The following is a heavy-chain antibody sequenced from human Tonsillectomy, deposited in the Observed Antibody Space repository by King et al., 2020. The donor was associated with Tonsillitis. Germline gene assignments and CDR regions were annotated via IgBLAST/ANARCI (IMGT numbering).Heavy chain of an antibody. J-gene: IGHJ5*02. D-gene: IGHD2-21*01. CDR3: ETVEWATWGGWFDP. Sequence: QLVQSGAEVKKTGASVKVSCKVSGYTLTELSMHWVRQAPGKGLEWMGGFDPEDGETIYAQKFQGRVTMTEDTSTDTAYMELSSLRSEDTAVYYCETVEWATWGGWFDPCGQGTLVTVSS. CDR1: GYTLTELS. V-gene: IGHV1-24*01. CDR2: FDPEDGET.